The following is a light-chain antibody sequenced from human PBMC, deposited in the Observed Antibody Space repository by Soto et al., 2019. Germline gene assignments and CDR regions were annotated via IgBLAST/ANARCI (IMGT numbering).Light chain of an antibody. CDR2: DAT. J-gene: IGKJ1*01. CDR1: QTVIYY. CDR3: QQRSNWPTSVT. Sequence: EIVLTQSPATLSLSPGEEATLSCRASQTVIYYLAWYQQRPGQAPRLLIHDATSRATGIPARFSGSGSGTDFTLTISAVEPEDFGVYYCQQRSNWPTSVTFGQGTKVDIK. V-gene: IGKV3-11*01.